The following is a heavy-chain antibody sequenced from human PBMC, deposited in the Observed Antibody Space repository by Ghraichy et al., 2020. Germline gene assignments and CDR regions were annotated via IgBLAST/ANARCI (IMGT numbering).Heavy chain of an antibody. J-gene: IGHJ6*03. D-gene: IGHD6-19*01. CDR2: IYYSGST. CDR1: GGSISSSSYY. V-gene: IGHV4-39*01. Sequence: SETLSLTCTVSGGSISSSSYYWGWIRQPPGKGLEWIGSIYYSGSTYYNPSLKSRVTISVDTSKNQFSLKLSSVTAADTAVYYCARQAQQWLVSYYYYYYMDVWGKGTTVTVSS. CDR3: ARQAQQWLVSYYYYYYMDV.